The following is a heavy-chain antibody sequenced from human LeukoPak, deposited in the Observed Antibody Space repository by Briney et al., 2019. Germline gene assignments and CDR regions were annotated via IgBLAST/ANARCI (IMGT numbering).Heavy chain of an antibody. D-gene: IGHD3-22*01. J-gene: IGHJ4*02. V-gene: IGHV3-15*07. CDR2: IKSKTDGGTT. CDR3: TTGPDYYDSRNLVDY. Sequence: PGGSLRLSCAASDFTFSNAWMNWVRQAPGKGLEWVGRIKSKTDGGTTDYAAPVKGRFTISRDDSKNTLYLQVNSLKTEDTAVYYCTTGPDYYDSRNLVDYWGQGTLVTVSS. CDR1: DFTFSNAW.